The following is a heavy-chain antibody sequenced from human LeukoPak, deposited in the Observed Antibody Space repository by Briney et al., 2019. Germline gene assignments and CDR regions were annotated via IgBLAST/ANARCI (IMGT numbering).Heavy chain of an antibody. Sequence: SETLSLTYTVSGGSISSYYWSWIRQPAGKGLEWIGRIYTSGSTNYNPSLKSRVTMSVDTSKNQFSLKLSSVTAADTAVYYCAREIVVVPAAIEGYYYYYYMDVWGKGTTVTVSS. CDR2: IYTSGST. V-gene: IGHV4-4*07. CDR3: AREIVVVPAAIEGYYYYYYMDV. D-gene: IGHD2-2*02. CDR1: GGSISSYY. J-gene: IGHJ6*03.